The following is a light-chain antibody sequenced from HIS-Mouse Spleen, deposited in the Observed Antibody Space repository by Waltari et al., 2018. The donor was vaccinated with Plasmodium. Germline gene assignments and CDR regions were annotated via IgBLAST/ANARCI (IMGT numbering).Light chain of an antibody. CDR3: YSTDSSGNHRV. J-gene: IGLJ3*02. CDR2: EDS. CDR1: ALPKNY. V-gene: IGLV3-10*01. Sequence: SYELPQPPSVSVSPGQTARITCSGDALPKNYASWYQQKAGQAPVLGIYEDSKRPSGIPERFSGSSSGTMATLTISGAQVEDEADYYCYSTDSSGNHRVFGGGTKLTVL.